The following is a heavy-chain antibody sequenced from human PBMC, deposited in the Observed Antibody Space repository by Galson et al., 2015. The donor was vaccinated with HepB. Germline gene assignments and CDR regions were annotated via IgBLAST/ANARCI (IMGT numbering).Heavy chain of an antibody. CDR3: WGGAYVEDY. J-gene: IGHJ4*02. D-gene: IGHD5-12*01. V-gene: IGHV3-53*01. Sequence: GLECVSVIYSGGSTYYADSVKGRFTISRDNSKNTLYLQMNGLRAEDTAVYYCWGGAYVEDYWGQGTLVTVSS. CDR2: IYSGGST.